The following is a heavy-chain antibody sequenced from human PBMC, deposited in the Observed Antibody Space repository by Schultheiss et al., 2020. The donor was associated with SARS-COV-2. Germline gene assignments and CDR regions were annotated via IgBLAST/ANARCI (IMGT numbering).Heavy chain of an antibody. J-gene: IGHJ4*02. D-gene: IGHD6-13*01. V-gene: IGHV3-21*01. CDR3: ARDSHYSSSWIDY. CDR1: GFTVSSNY. Sequence: GGSLRLSCAASGFTVSSNYMSWVRQAPGKGLEWVSSISSSSSYIYYADSVKGRFTISRDNAKNSLYLQMNSLRAEDTAVYYCARDSHYSSSWIDYWGQGTLGTVAS. CDR2: ISSSSSYI.